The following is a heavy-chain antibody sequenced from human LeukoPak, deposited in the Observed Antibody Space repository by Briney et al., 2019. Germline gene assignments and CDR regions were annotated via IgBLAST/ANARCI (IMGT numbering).Heavy chain of an antibody. CDR1: GGSISSYY. J-gene: IGHJ6*03. D-gene: IGHD3-3*01. Sequence: SETLFLTCTVSGGSISSYYWSWIRQPPGKGLEWIGYFYNSGTTNYNPSLKSRVAISVDTSKNQFSLKLGSMTAADTAVYFCARGNDLWSGQYFPYHYYMDVWGRGTTVTVSS. CDR3: ARGNDLWSGQYFPYHYYMDV. CDR2: FYNSGTT. V-gene: IGHV4-59*01.